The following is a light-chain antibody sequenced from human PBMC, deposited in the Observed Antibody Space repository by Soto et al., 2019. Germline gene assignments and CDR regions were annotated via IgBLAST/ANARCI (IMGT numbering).Light chain of an antibody. V-gene: IGLV2-14*01. J-gene: IGLJ3*02. CDR3: SSYTSSNTVV. CDR1: NSDVGGYNY. CDR2: DVT. Sequence: QSALTQPASVSGSPGQSITISCTGTNSDVGGYNYVSWYQQHPGKAPKLMIYDVTNRPSGVSYRFSGSRSANTASLTISVLQAEDEAEYYCSSYTSSNTVVFGGGTKVTVL.